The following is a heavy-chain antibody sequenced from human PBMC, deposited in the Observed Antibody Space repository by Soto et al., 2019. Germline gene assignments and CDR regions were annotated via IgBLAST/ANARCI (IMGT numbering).Heavy chain of an antibody. J-gene: IGHJ6*02. CDR2: INPSGGST. D-gene: IGHD3-10*01. V-gene: IGHV1-46*01. CDR1: GYTFTSYY. CDR3: ARGTYWTYYYGSGSSAGMDV. Sequence: SVKVSCKASGYTFTSYYMHWVRQAPGQGLEWMGIINPSGGSTSYAQKFQGRVTMTRDTSTSTVYMELSSLRSEDTAVYYCARGTYWTYYYGSGSSAGMDVWGQGTTVTVSS.